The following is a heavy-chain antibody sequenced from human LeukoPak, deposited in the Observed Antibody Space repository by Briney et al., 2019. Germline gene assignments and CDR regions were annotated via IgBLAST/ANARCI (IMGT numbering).Heavy chain of an antibody. Sequence: ASVKVSCKASGYTFTSYGISWVRQAPGQGLEWMGWISAYNDNTNYAQKLQGRVTMTTDTSTSTAYMELRSLRSDDTAVYYCARSSNSRRAYWYFDLWGRGTLVTVSS. CDR3: ARSSNSRRAYWYFDL. CDR2: ISAYNDNT. J-gene: IGHJ2*01. D-gene: IGHD2/OR15-2a*01. CDR1: GYTFTSYG. V-gene: IGHV1-18*01.